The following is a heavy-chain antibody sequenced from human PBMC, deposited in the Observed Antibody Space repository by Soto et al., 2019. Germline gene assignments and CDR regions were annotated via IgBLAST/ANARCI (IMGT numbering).Heavy chain of an antibody. D-gene: IGHD3-22*01. J-gene: IGHJ4*02. CDR2: MNPNSGNT. CDR3: ARQSYDSSGYLADY. Sequence: KVSCKASGYTFTSYDINWVRQATGQGLEWMGWMNPNSGNTGYAQKFQGRVTMTRNTSISTAYMELSSLRSEDTAVYYCARQSYDSSGYLADYWGQGTLVTVSS. CDR1: GYTFTSYD. V-gene: IGHV1-8*01.